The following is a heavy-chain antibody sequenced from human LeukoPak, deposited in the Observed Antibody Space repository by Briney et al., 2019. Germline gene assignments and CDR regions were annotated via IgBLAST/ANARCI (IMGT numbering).Heavy chain of an antibody. J-gene: IGHJ4*02. CDR2: INSDGSST. V-gene: IGHV3-74*01. Sequence: GGSLRLSCAASGFTFSNYWMHWVRQAPGMGLVWVSRINSDGSSTNYADSVKGRFTISRDNAKNTLYLQMNSLRAEDTAVYYCALLDRGVVFDYWGQGTLVTVSS. D-gene: IGHD3-10*01. CDR3: ALLDRGVVFDY. CDR1: GFTFSNYW.